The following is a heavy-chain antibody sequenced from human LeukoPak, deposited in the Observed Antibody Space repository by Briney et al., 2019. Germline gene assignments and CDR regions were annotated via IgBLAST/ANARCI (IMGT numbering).Heavy chain of an antibody. V-gene: IGHV4-59*01. CDR1: GFTFSDYY. CDR3: ARDLRSGRANWLDP. J-gene: IGHJ5*02. CDR2: MYYNGNT. Sequence: GSLRLSCAASGFTFSDYYMSWIRQPPGKGLEWIASMYYNGNTYYNPSLKYRVTTSIDTSKNQFSLNLTSVTAADTAVYYCARDLRSGRANWLDPWGQGTLVTVSS. D-gene: IGHD3-10*01.